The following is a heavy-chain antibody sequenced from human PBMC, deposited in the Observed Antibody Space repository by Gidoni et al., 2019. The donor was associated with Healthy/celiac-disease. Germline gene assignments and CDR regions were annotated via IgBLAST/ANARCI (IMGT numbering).Heavy chain of an antibody. CDR3: ARSPPQNYYDSSGYLDY. CDR2: IYYSGST. CDR1: GGSISSYY. V-gene: IGHV4-59*08. J-gene: IGHJ4*02. Sequence: QVQLQESGPGLVKPSETLSLTCTVSGGSISSYYWSWIRQPPGKGLEWIGYIYYSGSTNYNPSLKSRVTISVDTSKNQFSLKLSSVTAADTAVYYCARSPPQNYYDSSGYLDYWGQGTLVTVSS. D-gene: IGHD3-22*01.